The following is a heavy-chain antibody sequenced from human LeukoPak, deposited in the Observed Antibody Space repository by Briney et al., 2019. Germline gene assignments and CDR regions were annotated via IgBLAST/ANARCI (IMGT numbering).Heavy chain of an antibody. CDR3: ARGGIAAAGTIEDYYYYGMDV. D-gene: IGHD6-13*01. J-gene: IGHJ6*02. CDR1: GGTFSSYA. CDR2: IIPIFGIA. V-gene: IGHV1-69*04. Sequence: SVKVSCKASGGTFSSYAISWVRQAPGQGLEWMGRIIPIFGIANYAQKFQGRVTITADKSTSTAYMELSSLRSEDTAVYYRARGGIAAAGTIEDYYYYGMDVWGQGTTVTVSS.